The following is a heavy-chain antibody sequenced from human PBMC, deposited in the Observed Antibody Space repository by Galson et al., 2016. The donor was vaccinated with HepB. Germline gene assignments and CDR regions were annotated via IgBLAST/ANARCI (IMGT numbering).Heavy chain of an antibody. V-gene: IGHV3-33*01. CDR2: IWYDGSNK. CDR3: ARGRNTLTY. J-gene: IGHJ4*02. CDR1: GFTFSSFG. Sequence: SLRLSCAASGFTFSSFGMHWVRQAPGQGLEWVAVIWYDGSNKYYEDSVKGRFTISRDNSKNTLYLQMNSLRAEDTAVYHCARGRNTLTYWGQGTLVTVSS.